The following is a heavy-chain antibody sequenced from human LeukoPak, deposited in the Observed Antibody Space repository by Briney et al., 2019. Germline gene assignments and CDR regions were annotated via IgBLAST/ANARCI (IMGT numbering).Heavy chain of an antibody. CDR1: GYSFTSYW. Sequence: GESLKISCKGSGYSFTSYWIVWVRQMPGKGLEWMGIIYPDDSDTKYSPSFQGQVTISADKSISTAYLQWSSLKASDTAMYYCARLAFCTNAVCFSNYYYSMDVWGRGTTVTVSS. D-gene: IGHD2-8*01. J-gene: IGHJ6*03. CDR2: IYPDDSDT. CDR3: ARLAFCTNAVCFSNYYYSMDV. V-gene: IGHV5-51*01.